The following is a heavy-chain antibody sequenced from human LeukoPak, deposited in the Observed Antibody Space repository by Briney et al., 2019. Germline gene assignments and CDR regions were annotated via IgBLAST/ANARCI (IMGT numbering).Heavy chain of an antibody. CDR3: ARDDIAVGGPDFDY. J-gene: IGHJ4*02. CDR1: GFTVSSNY. V-gene: IGHV3-53*01. Sequence: GGSLRLSCAASGFTVSSNYMSWVRQAPGKGLEWVSVIYSGGNTYYADSVKGRFTISRDNSKNTLYLQMNSLRAEDTAVYYCARDDIAVGGPDFDYWGQGTLVTVSS. CDR2: IYSGGNT. D-gene: IGHD6-19*01.